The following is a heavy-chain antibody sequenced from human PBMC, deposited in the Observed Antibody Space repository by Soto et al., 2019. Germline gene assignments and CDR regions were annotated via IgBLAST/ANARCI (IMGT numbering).Heavy chain of an antibody. CDR1: GGFIRSSSYY. CDR3: ARQSNYDFWSGYHT. CDR2: SFYTGST. V-gene: IGHV4-39*01. Sequence: PSETLSLTFTVSGGFIRSSSYYWGWIRQPPGKGLEWSGSSFYTGSTYYSPSLKSRVTIAVDTSKNQCSLKLSSGTAADTAVYYCARQSNYDFWSGYHTWGQGTMVTVSS. D-gene: IGHD3-3*01. J-gene: IGHJ5*02.